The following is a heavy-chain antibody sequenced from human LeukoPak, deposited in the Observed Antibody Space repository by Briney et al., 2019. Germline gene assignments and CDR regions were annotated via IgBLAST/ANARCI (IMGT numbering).Heavy chain of an antibody. D-gene: IGHD3-22*01. CDR1: GYTFTSYA. CDR3: ATRDYYDSSGFDY. J-gene: IGHJ4*02. V-gene: IGHV1-3*01. CDR2: INAVNGNT. Sequence: GASVKVSCKTSGYTFTSYALHWVRQDPGQRLQWMGWINAVNGNTKYSQKFQGRVTITKGTSASTTYMELSSLRSEDTAVYYCATRDYYDSSGFDYWGQGTLVTVSS.